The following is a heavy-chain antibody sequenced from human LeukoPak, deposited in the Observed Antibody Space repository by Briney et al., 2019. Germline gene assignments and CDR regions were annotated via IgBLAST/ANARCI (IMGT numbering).Heavy chain of an antibody. Sequence: SVKASCKASGGTFSSYAISWVRQAPGQGLEWMGRIIPIFGTANYAQKFQGRVTITTDESTSTAYMELSSLRSEDTAVYYCARGRIAAAAVFDYWGQGTLVTVSS. V-gene: IGHV1-69*05. J-gene: IGHJ4*02. D-gene: IGHD6-13*01. CDR3: ARGRIAAAAVFDY. CDR2: IIPIFGTA. CDR1: GGTFSSYA.